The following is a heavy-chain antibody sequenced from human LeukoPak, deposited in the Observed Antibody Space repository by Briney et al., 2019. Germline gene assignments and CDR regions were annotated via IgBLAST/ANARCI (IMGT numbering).Heavy chain of an antibody. J-gene: IGHJ4*02. CDR3: ARIGSVLLWFGDGY. CDR1: GGSISSSSYY. D-gene: IGHD3-10*01. Sequence: SETLSLTCTVSGGSISSSSYYWGWIRQPPGKGLEWIGNVYYSGSTYYNPSLKSRVSISVDTSKNQFSLKLSSVTAADTAVYYCARIGSVLLWFGDGYWGQGTLVTVSS. CDR2: VYYSGST. V-gene: IGHV4-39*01.